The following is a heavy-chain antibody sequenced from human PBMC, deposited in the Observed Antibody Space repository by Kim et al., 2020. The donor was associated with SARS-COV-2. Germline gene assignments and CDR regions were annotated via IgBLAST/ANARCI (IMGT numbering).Heavy chain of an antibody. V-gene: IGHV3-11*03. D-gene: IGHD2-15*01. CDR3: ARPKGYCSGASCQGAFDI. Sequence: LSLTCAASGFTFSGYYMNWIRQAPGKGLEWVSYIGTISSYTNYADSVKGRFTTSRDNAKNSLYLQMNSLRAEDTAVYYCARPKGYCSGASCQGAFDIWGQGTMVTVSS. CDR2: IGTISSYT. CDR1: GFTFSGYY. J-gene: IGHJ3*02.